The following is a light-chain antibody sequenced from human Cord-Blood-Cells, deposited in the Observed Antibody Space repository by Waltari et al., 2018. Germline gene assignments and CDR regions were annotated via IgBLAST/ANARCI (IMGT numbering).Light chain of an antibody. CDR1: SSDFGSYNL. J-gene: IGLJ2*01. CDR3: CSYAGSSTLV. V-gene: IGLV2-23*01. Sequence: QSALTQPASVSGSPGQSITISCTGTSSDFGSYNLVSWYQQRPGKAPKLKIYEGRKRPAGVSNRFSGSNSGNTASLTISVLQAEDEADYYCCSYAGSSTLVFGGGTKLTVL. CDR2: EGR.